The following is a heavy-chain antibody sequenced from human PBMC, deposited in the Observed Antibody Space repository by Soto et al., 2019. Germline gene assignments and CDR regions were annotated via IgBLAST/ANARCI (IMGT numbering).Heavy chain of an antibody. CDR3: AGGTFVVVPAALVKGYYYGMDV. CDR2: ISGSGGST. J-gene: IGHJ6*02. V-gene: IGHV3-23*01. D-gene: IGHD2-2*01. Sequence: GGSLRLSCAASGFTFSSYAMSWVRQAPGKGLEWVSAISGSGGSTYYADSVKGRFTISRDNSKNTLYLKMNSLRAEDTAVYYCAGGTFVVVPAALVKGYYYGMDVWGQGTTVTVSS. CDR1: GFTFSSYA.